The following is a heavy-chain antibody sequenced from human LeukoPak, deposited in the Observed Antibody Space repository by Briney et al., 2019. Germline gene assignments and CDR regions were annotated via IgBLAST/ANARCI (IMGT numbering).Heavy chain of an antibody. D-gene: IGHD3-22*01. CDR1: GFTLSSYG. V-gene: IGHV3-48*01. CDR3: ARGLLRSLDYFDY. CDR2: ISSSSSTI. Sequence: GGSLRLSCAASGFTLSSYGMNWVRQAPGKGLEWLSHISSSSSTIYYADSVKGRFTISRDNSKNTLSLQMNSLKVEDTAVYYCARGLLRSLDYFDYWGQGTLVTVSS. J-gene: IGHJ4*02.